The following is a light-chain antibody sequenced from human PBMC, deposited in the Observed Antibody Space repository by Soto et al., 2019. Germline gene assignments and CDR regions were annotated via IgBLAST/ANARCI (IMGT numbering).Light chain of an antibody. CDR3: QQYNNWPIT. CDR1: QSVSSN. V-gene: IGKV3-15*01. CDR2: GAS. J-gene: IGKJ5*01. Sequence: EIVMTQSPATLSVSPGERATLSCRASQSVSSNLAWYQRKPGQAPRLLICGASTRATGIPARFSGSGPGTEFTLTISSLQSEDFAVYYCQQYNNWPITFGQGTRLEIK.